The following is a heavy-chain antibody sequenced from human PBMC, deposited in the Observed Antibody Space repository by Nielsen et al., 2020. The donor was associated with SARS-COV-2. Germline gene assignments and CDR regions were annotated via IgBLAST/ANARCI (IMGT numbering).Heavy chain of an antibody. J-gene: IGHJ4*02. Sequence: GGSLRLSCAASGITFSRNAMHWVRQPPGKGLEWVASISYDGGKQDYADSVKGRFTISRDNSKNTLSLQMNSLRPKDTAVYYCARGSEWELADWGQGTLVTVSS. V-gene: IGHV3-30*04. CDR1: GITFSRNA. CDR3: ARGSEWELAD. CDR2: ISYDGGKQ. D-gene: IGHD1-26*01.